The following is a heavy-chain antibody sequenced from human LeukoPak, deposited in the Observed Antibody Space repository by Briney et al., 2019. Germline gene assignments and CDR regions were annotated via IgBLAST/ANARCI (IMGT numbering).Heavy chain of an antibody. J-gene: IGHJ6*03. CDR1: GFTLRGYW. Sequence: GGSLRLSCAASGFTLRGYWMHWVRQAPGKGLVWVSRINSNGDRTTYADSVKGRFTISRDNAKSTIYLQMNSLRADDTAVYFCAREYSDKFQTHFYYYMDIWGNGTTVTVSS. CDR3: AREYSDKFQTHFYYYMDI. CDR2: INSNGDRT. D-gene: IGHD3-16*01. V-gene: IGHV3-74*03.